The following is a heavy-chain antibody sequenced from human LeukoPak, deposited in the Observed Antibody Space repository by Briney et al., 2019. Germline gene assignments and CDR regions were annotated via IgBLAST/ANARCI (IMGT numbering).Heavy chain of an antibody. Sequence: GGSRRLSCTASGFTFGDYAMSWFRQAPGKGLEWVGFIRSKAYGGTTEYAASVKGRFTISRDDSKSIAYLQMNSLKTEDTAVYYCTRDRYSGSYYGDYWGQGTLVTVSS. CDR2: IRSKAYGGTT. CDR1: GFTFGDYA. V-gene: IGHV3-49*03. D-gene: IGHD1-26*01. J-gene: IGHJ4*02. CDR3: TRDRYSGSYYGDY.